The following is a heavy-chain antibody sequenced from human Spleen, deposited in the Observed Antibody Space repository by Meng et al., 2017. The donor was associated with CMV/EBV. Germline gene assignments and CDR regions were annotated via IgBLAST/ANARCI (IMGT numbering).Heavy chain of an antibody. V-gene: IGHV2-26*02. J-gene: IGHJ5*02. Sequence: SGPTLVKPTQTLTLTCTFSGFSLSTSGVGVTWIRQPPGKALEWLAHIFSNDEKSYSTSLKSRLTISKDTSKSQVVLTMTNMDPVDTATYYCARIRGVNYDFWSGYYPGWFDPWGQGTLVTVSS. CDR2: IFSNDEK. CDR1: GFSLSTSGVG. D-gene: IGHD3-3*01. CDR3: ARIRGVNYDFWSGYYPGWFDP.